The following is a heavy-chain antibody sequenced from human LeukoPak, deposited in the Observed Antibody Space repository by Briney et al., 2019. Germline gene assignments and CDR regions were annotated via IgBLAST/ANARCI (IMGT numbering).Heavy chain of an antibody. Sequence: GALVKVSCKASGGTFSNYAISWVRQAPGHGLEWMGWISTFNGHTNYAQSRQDRVTMTTDTATSTVYMELSSLTLDDTAVYYCARVDTVNYYYYMDVWGKGTPVTVSS. CDR2: ISTFNGHT. J-gene: IGHJ6*03. CDR3: ARVDTVNYYYYMDV. D-gene: IGHD4-17*01. CDR1: GGTFSNYA. V-gene: IGHV1-18*01.